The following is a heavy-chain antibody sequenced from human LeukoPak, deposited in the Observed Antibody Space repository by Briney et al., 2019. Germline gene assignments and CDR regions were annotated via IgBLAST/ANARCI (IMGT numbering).Heavy chain of an antibody. CDR3: ARAAYSGYDNYFDY. J-gene: IGHJ4*02. Sequence: PSETLSLTCTVSGGSISSYYWSWIRQPAGKGLEWIGRIYTSGSTNYSPSLKSRVTMSVDTSKNQFSLKLSSVTAADTAVYYCARAAYSGYDNYFDYWGQGTLVTVSS. CDR2: IYTSGST. CDR1: GGSISSYY. D-gene: IGHD5-12*01. V-gene: IGHV4-4*07.